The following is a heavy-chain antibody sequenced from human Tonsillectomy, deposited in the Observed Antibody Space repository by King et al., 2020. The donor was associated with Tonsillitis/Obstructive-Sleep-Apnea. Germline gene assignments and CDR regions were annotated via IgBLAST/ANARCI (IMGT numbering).Heavy chain of an antibody. V-gene: IGHV4-34*01. CDR2: INHSGVT. CDR3: ARGYGDPNVYFDY. CDR1: GGSFSGYY. J-gene: IGHJ4*02. Sequence: VQLQQWGAGLLKPSETLSLTCAVYGGSFSGYYWSWSRQPPGKGLEWIGEINHSGVTNYSPSLKSRVTISVDTSKNQFSLKLSSVTAADTAVYYFARGYGDPNVYFDYWGQGTLVTVSS. D-gene: IGHD4-17*01.